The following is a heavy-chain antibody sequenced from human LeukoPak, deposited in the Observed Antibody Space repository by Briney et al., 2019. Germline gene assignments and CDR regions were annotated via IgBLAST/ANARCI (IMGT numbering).Heavy chain of an antibody. CDR2: IYTSGST. J-gene: IGHJ5*02. CDR1: GGSISPHY. D-gene: IGHD2-2*01. Sequence: SETLSLTCSVSGGSISPHYYNWFRQPAGKGLEWIGRIYTSGSTNYNPSLKSRVTMSVDTSKNQFSLELSSVTAADTAVYYCARDADCSSTSCYLNWFDPWGQGTLVTVSS. V-gene: IGHV4-4*07. CDR3: ARDADCSSTSCYLNWFDP.